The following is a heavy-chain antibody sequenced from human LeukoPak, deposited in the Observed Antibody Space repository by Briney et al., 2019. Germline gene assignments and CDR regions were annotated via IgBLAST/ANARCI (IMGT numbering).Heavy chain of an antibody. CDR3: ARDLGGYGSNLFDY. CDR1: GFTFSSYA. Sequence: GRSLRLSCAASGFTFSSYAMHWVRQAPGKGLEWVAVISYDGSNKYYADSVKGRFTISRDNSKNTLYLQMNSLRAEDMAVYYCARDLGGYGSNLFDYWGQGTLVTVSS. D-gene: IGHD5-12*01. J-gene: IGHJ4*02. V-gene: IGHV3-30*04. CDR2: ISYDGSNK.